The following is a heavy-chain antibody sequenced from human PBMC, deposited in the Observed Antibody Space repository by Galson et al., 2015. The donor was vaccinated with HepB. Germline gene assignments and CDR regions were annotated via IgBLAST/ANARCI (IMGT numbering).Heavy chain of an antibody. CDR1: GFSLDSSGVG. Sequence: PALVKPTQTLTLTCTFPGFSLDSSGVGVGWVGQPPGKAVEWLARIYWDDDKRYSPSLKTRLTITKNSSKNQVVLSLANVDPVDTATYYCVHTTVVLLAFDYWGQGALVTVSS. D-gene: IGHD4-23*01. CDR3: VHTTVVLLAFDY. V-gene: IGHV2-5*02. CDR2: IYWDDDK. J-gene: IGHJ4*02.